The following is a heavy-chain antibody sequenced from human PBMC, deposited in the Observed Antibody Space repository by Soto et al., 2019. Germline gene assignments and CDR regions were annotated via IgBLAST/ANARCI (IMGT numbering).Heavy chain of an antibody. D-gene: IGHD3-22*01. Sequence: GESLKISCKGSGYSFTSYWIGWVRQMPGKGLEWMGIIYPGDSDTRYSPSFQGQVTISADKSISTAYLQWSSLKASDTAMYYCLAGGPTLYDSSGYYYQDYWGQGTLVTVSS. CDR3: LAGGPTLYDSSGYYYQDY. CDR2: IYPGDSDT. CDR1: GYSFTSYW. J-gene: IGHJ4*02. V-gene: IGHV5-51*01.